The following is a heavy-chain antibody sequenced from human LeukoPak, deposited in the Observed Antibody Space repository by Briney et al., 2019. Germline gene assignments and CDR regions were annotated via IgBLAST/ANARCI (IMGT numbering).Heavy chain of an antibody. J-gene: IGHJ4*02. CDR3: ATAPSTYSGDDNYFDS. CDR2: INPNSGDT. Sequence: SVPVSCKASGYTFTDYYMHWVRQAPGQGLEWMGWINPNSGDTSYAQNFQGRVTMTRDKSISTAYMELSSLRSDDTAVYYCATAPSTYSGDDNYFDSWGQGTLVTVSS. CDR1: GYTFTDYY. D-gene: IGHD5-12*01. V-gene: IGHV1-2*02.